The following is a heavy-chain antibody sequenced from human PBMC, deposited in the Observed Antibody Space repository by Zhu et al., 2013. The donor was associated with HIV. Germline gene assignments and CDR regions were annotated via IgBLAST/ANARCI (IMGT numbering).Heavy chain of an antibody. CDR3: ARDAEWGLVATHYYYNMDV. V-gene: IGHV1-46*01. CDR1: GYTFISYY. Sequence: EVKKPGASVKISCKASGYTFISYYMQWVRQAPGQGLEWMGIIDPSGGTTSYAQKFQGRITMTRDTPTTTVYMEVRSLRSEDTAVYFCARDAEWGLVATHYYYNMDVWGEGTTVTVSS. J-gene: IGHJ6*03. D-gene: IGHD1-26*01. CDR2: IDPSGGTT.